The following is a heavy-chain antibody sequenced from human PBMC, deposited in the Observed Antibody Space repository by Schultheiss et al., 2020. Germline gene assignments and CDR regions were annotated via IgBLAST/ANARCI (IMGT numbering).Heavy chain of an antibody. CDR3: AKDITMVRGVIRGYYGMDV. D-gene: IGHD3-10*01. CDR1: GFTFSSYG. J-gene: IGHJ6*02. Sequence: GGSLRLSCAASGFTFSSYGMHWVRQAPGKGLEWVAVISYDGSNKYYADSVKGRFTISRDNSKNTLYLQMNSLRAEDTAVYYCAKDITMVRGVIRGYYGMDVWGQGTT. CDR2: ISYDGSNK. V-gene: IGHV3-30*18.